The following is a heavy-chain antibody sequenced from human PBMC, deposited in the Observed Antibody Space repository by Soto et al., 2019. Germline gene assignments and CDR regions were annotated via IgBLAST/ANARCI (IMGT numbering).Heavy chain of an antibody. V-gene: IGHV3-30*18. J-gene: IGHJ6*02. CDR1: GFTFSTYG. D-gene: IGHD2-2*01. CDR2: ISYDGKNK. CDR3: AKGQHCSTTSCHFYYYGMDV. Sequence: QVQLVESGGGVVQPGRSLRLSCAASGFTFSTYGMHWVRQAPGKGLEWVAVISYDGKNKYDAQSVKGRLTISRDNSKNTRYLQVNSLRVEDTAVYYCAKGQHCSTTSCHFYYYGMDVWGQGTTVAVSS.